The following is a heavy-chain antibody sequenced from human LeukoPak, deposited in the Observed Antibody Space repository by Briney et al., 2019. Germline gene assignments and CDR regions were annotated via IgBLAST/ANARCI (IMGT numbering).Heavy chain of an antibody. D-gene: IGHD1-26*01. V-gene: IGHV3-74*01. CDR2: IKTDGSIT. CDR3: ARVATGSYHFDY. CDR1: GFTFSSYW. J-gene: IGHJ4*02. Sequence: EGSLRLSCAASGFTFSSYWMHWVRQAPGKGLVWVSRIKTDGSITSYADSVKDRFTISRDNAKNTLYLQMNSLRVEDTAVYYCARVATGSYHFDYWGQGTLVTVSS.